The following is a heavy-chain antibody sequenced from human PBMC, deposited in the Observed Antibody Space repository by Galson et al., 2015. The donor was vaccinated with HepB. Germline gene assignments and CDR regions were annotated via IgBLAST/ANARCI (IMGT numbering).Heavy chain of an antibody. CDR1: GYSFTSYW. V-gene: IGHV5-51*03. D-gene: IGHD5-24*01. CDR3: ARLFREGDGYNSIDY. J-gene: IGHJ4*02. CDR2: IYPGDSDT. Sequence: QSGAEVKKPGESLKISCKGSGYSFTSYWIGWVRQMPGKGLEGMGVIYPGDSDTRYSPSFQGQVTISADKSISTAYLQWSSLKASDTAMYYCARLFREGDGYNSIDYWGQGTLVTVSS.